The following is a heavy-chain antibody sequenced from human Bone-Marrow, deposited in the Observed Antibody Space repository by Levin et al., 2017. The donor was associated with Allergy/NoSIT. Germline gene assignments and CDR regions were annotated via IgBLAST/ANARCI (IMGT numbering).Heavy chain of an antibody. Sequence: KPSETLSLTCTVSGGSISSGDYYWSWIRQPPGKGLEWIGYIYYSGSTYYNPSLKSRVTISVDTSKNQFSLKLSSVTAADTAVYYCARVDCSGGSCYSGYWGQGTLVTVSS. CDR3: ARVDCSGGSCYSGY. CDR1: GGSISSGDYY. V-gene: IGHV4-30-4*01. J-gene: IGHJ4*02. D-gene: IGHD2-15*01. CDR2: IYYSGST.